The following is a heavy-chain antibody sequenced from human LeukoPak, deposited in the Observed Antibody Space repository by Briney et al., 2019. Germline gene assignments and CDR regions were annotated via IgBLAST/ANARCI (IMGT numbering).Heavy chain of an antibody. CDR1: GFTFDNYA. Sequence: GGSLRLSCTASGFTFDNYAMIWVRQASGKGLEWVSVISGSGDVTDSADSVGGRFTISRDNSKNTLYLEMSSLRVEDTAVYHCAKGRNSYDSGRCHSQNCYYGMDVWGQGTTVIVSS. J-gene: IGHJ6*02. CDR3: AKGRNSYDSGRCHSQNCYYGMDV. CDR2: ISGSGDVT. V-gene: IGHV3-23*01. D-gene: IGHD3-10*01.